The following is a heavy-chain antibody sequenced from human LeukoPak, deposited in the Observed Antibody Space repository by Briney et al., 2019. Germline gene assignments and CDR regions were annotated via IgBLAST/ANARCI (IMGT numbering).Heavy chain of an antibody. D-gene: IGHD5-18*01. V-gene: IGHV1-69*05. CDR2: IIPIFGTA. J-gene: IGHJ4*02. CDR3: AVGGYSYGHFDY. CDR1: GGTFSSYA. Sequence: ASVKVSCKASGGTFSSYAISWVRQAPGQGLEWMGRIIPIFGTANYAQKFQGRVTITTDESTSTAYMELSSLRSGDTAVYYCAVGGYSYGHFDYWGQGTLVTVSS.